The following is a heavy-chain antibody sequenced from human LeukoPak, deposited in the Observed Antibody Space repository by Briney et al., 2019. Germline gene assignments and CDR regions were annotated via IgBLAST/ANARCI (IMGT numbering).Heavy chain of an antibody. V-gene: IGHV4-59*01. CDR3: ARVRSKYSFLDAFDI. J-gene: IGHJ3*02. D-gene: IGHD5-18*01. CDR2: IYYSGST. CDR1: GDSIRTYY. Sequence: PSETLSLTCTVSGDSIRTYYWSWIRQPPGKGLEWIGYIYYSGSTNYNPSLKSRVTISVDTSKNQFSLKLSSVTAADTAVYYCARVRSKYSFLDAFDIWGQGTMVTVSS.